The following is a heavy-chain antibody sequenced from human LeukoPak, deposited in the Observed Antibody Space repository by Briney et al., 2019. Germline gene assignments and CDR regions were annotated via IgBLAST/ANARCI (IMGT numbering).Heavy chain of an antibody. CDR2: MNPNSGNA. D-gene: IGHD2-2*01. V-gene: IGHV1-8*02. Sequence: ASVKVSCKASGYTFTNYDFNWVRQATGQGLEWMGWMNPNSGNAGYAQKLQGRVTMTTDTSTSTAYMELRSLRSDDTAVYYCATTAPDIVVVPAANDAFDIWGQGTMVTVSS. CDR3: ATTAPDIVVVPAANDAFDI. J-gene: IGHJ3*02. CDR1: GYTFTNYD.